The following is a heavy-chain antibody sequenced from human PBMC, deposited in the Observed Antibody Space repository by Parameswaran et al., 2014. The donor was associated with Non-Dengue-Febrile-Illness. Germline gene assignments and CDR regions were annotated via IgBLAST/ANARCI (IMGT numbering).Heavy chain of an antibody. V-gene: IGHV3-30-3*01. CDR3: AREFSLGADFDY. D-gene: IGHD3-16*01. CDR1: GFTFSSYA. J-gene: IGHJ4*02. Sequence: GESLKISCAASGFTFSSYAMHWVRQAPGKGLEWVAVISYDGSNKYYADSVKGRFTISRDNSKNTLYLQMNSLRAEDTAVYYCAREFSLGADFDYWGQGTLVTVSS. CDR2: ISYDGSNK.